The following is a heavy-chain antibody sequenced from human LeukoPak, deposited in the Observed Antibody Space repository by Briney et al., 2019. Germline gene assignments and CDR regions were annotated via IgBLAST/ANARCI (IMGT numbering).Heavy chain of an antibody. CDR2: ISWNSGSI. CDR3: AKAGSGYYDSSGSLGVDY. V-gene: IGHV3-9*03. CDR1: GFTFDDYA. J-gene: IGHJ4*02. Sequence: GGSLRLSCAASGFTFDDYAMQLVRQAPGKGLEWVSGISWNSGSIGYADSVKGRFTISRDNAKNSLYLQMNSLRAEDMALYYCAKAGSGYYDSSGSLGVDYWGQGTLVTVSS. D-gene: IGHD3-22*01.